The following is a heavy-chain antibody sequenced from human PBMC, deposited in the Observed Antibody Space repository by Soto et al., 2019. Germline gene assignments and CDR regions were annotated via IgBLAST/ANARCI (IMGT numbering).Heavy chain of an antibody. CDR1: GFTFSDSA. Sequence: EVQLVESGGGLVQPGGSLKLSCAASGFTFSDSAMHWVRQASGKGLEWVGRIRSKANSYATLYAASVKGRFTISRDDSKNTAYLQMNSLKTEDTAVYYCTRHGRQWLGNDYWGQGTLVTVSP. CDR2: IRSKANSYAT. D-gene: IGHD6-19*01. J-gene: IGHJ4*02. CDR3: TRHGRQWLGNDY. V-gene: IGHV3-73*01.